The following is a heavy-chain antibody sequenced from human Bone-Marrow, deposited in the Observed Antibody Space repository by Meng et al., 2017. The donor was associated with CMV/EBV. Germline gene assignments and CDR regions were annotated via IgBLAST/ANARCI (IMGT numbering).Heavy chain of an antibody. CDR3: ARGHCRSTRCYTSYYYGMDV. V-gene: IGHV4-34*01. J-gene: IGHJ6*02. Sequence: GSLRLSCAVYGESFSGYYWRWIRQPPGKGLEWIGEINHRGSTNYNPSLKSRVTISVDTSKNQFSLKLTSVTAADTAVYYCARGHCRSTRCYTSYYYGMDVWGQGTTVTVSS. D-gene: IGHD2-2*02. CDR2: INHRGST. CDR1: GESFSGYY.